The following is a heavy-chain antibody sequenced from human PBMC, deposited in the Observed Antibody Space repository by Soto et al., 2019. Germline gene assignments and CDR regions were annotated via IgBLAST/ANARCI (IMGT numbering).Heavy chain of an antibody. Sequence: EVQLVESGGGLVQPGRSLRLSCAASGFTFDDYAMHWVRQAPGKGLEWVSGISWNSGSIGYADSVKGRFTISRDNAKNSLYLQMNSLRAEDTALYYCAKDISMTGYYNAFDYWGQGTLVTVSS. D-gene: IGHD3-9*01. CDR3: AKDISMTGYYNAFDY. CDR2: ISWNSGSI. CDR1: GFTFDDYA. J-gene: IGHJ4*02. V-gene: IGHV3-9*01.